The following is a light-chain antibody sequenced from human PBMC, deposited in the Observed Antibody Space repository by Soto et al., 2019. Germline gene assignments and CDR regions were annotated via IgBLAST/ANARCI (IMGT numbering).Light chain of an antibody. Sequence: QSALTQPASMSGSPGQSITISCTGTSSDVVGYNYVSWFQQHPGKAPKLMIYDVVNRPSGVSNRFSGSKSGNTASLTISGLQAEDEAYYYCSSYISSTTLQMIFGGGTQLTVL. J-gene: IGLJ2*01. CDR3: SSYISSTTLQMI. V-gene: IGLV2-14*03. CDR2: DVV. CDR1: SSDVVGYNY.